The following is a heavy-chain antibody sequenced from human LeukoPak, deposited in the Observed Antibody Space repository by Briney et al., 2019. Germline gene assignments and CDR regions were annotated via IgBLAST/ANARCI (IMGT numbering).Heavy chain of an antibody. CDR1: GYIFTKYW. CDR3: ALPLLDTSSWFQFDN. Sequence: GESLKISCKGSGYIFTKYWIGWVRQMPGKGLEWMGIIYPGDSDTRYSPSFQNQVTISADSSISTAYLQWSSLKASDTAMYYCALPLLDTSSWFQFDNXXQGXLVTVSS. CDR2: IYPGDSDT. V-gene: IGHV5-51*01. J-gene: IGHJ4*02. D-gene: IGHD6-13*01.